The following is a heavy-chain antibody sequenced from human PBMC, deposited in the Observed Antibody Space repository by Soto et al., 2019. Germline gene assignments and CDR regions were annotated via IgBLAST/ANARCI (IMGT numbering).Heavy chain of an antibody. V-gene: IGHV4-59*08. D-gene: IGHD6-13*01. CDR2: INYRGST. Sequence: QVQLQESGPGLVKPSETLSLTCTGSGDSISRYYWSWIRQPPGKGLEWIGYINYRGSTKYNLSLQSRVTISGDTSKKQFSLKLSSVTAADTAVYYCARGIAANGEDYYYYFYGMDVWGQGTTVIVSS. CDR3: ARGIAANGEDYYYYFYGMDV. J-gene: IGHJ6*02. CDR1: GDSISRYY.